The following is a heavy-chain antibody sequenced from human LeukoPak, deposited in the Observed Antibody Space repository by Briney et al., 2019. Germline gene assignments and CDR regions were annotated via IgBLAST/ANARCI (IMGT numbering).Heavy chain of an antibody. CDR2: IYAGDSDT. V-gene: IGHV5-51*01. Sequence: GESLKISCKGSGYSFSTYWIAWVRQMPGKGLEWVGIIYAGDSDTTYSPSFQGQVTISADKSISTAYLQWSSLKASDTAMYYCARAGASLYCSSTSCYGVWGQGTLVTVSS. J-gene: IGHJ4*02. D-gene: IGHD2-2*01. CDR1: GYSFSTYW. CDR3: ARAGASLYCSSTSCYGV.